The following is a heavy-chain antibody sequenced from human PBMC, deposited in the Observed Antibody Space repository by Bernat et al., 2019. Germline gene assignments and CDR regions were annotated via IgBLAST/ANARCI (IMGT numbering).Heavy chain of an antibody. D-gene: IGHD5-18*01. V-gene: IGHV3-30*18. Sequence: QVQLVESGGGVVQPGRSLRLSCAASGFTFSSYGMHWVRQAPGKGLEWVAVISYDGSNKYYADSVKGRFTISRDNSKNTLYLQMNSLRAEDTAVYYCAKDRRGYGYPEGPEFDPWGQGTLVTVSS. J-gene: IGHJ5*02. CDR2: ISYDGSNK. CDR3: AKDRRGYGYPEGPEFDP. CDR1: GFTFSSYG.